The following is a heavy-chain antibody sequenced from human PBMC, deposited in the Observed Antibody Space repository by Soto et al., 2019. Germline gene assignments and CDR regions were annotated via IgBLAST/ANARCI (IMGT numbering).Heavy chain of an antibody. D-gene: IGHD2-2*01. V-gene: IGHV3-23*01. Sequence: GGSLRLSCAASGFTFRNYAMSWVRQAPEKGLEWVSVISGSGGSTYYADSVKGRFTISRDNSKNTLYLQMNSLRAEDTAVYYCAKGGITSRWPYYYGMDVWGQGTTVTVSS. CDR3: AKGGITSRWPYYYGMDV. CDR2: ISGSGGST. J-gene: IGHJ6*02. CDR1: GFTFRNYA.